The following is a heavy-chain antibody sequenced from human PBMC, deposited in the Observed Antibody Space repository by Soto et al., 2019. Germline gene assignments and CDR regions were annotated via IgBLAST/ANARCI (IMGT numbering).Heavy chain of an antibody. J-gene: IGHJ4*02. CDR3: ARGRFSSSWYRYFDY. D-gene: IGHD6-13*01. CDR1: GGSISSYY. CDR2: IYYSGST. V-gene: IGHV4-59*01. Sequence: SETLSLTCTVSGGSISSYYWSWIRQPPGKGLEWIGYIYYSGSTNYNPSLKSRVTISVDTSKNQFSLKLSSVTAADTGLYYCARGRFSSSWYRYFDYWGQGTLVTVSS.